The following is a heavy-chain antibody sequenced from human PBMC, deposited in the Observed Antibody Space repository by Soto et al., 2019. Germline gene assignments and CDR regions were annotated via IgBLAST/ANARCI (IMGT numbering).Heavy chain of an antibody. Sequence: SETLSLTCTVSGGSINNSSFYWGWVRQPPGKRLEWIGSIYYSGSAYYNPSLKSRLTISVDTSKNQFSLNLSSVTAADTAVYFCARRPLVRGIIPYFFDSWGQGTLVIVSS. V-gene: IGHV4-39*01. CDR1: GGSINNSSFY. CDR3: ARRPLVRGIIPYFFDS. J-gene: IGHJ4*02. CDR2: IYYSGSA. D-gene: IGHD3-10*01.